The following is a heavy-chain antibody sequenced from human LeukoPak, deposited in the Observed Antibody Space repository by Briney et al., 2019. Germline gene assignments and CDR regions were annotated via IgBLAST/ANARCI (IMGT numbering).Heavy chain of an antibody. CDR2: ISTTSSYI. CDR1: GFTFSIHT. Sequence: GGSLRLSCAASGFTFSIHTMSWVRQAPGKGLEWVSCISTTSSYIYHADSVKGRFTISRDNAKNSLYLQMNSLRAEDTAVYYCARVVNSYGPVDYWGQGTLVTVSS. D-gene: IGHD5-18*01. V-gene: IGHV3-21*01. CDR3: ARVVNSYGPVDY. J-gene: IGHJ4*02.